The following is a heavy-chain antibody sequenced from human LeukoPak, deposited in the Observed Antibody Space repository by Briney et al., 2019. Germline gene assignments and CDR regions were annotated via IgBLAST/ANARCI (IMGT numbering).Heavy chain of an antibody. CDR1: GFTFSDYT. D-gene: IGHD5-12*01. V-gene: IGHV3-64*04. J-gene: IGHJ4*02. Sequence: SGGSLRLSCAASGFTFSDYTLHWVRQAPGKRLEFVSAIISHGGSTHYADSVKGRFTVSRDNPKNTLYLQMNSLRAEDTAVYYCARDRGHSGYDLYDYWGQGILVTVSS. CDR2: IISHGGST. CDR3: ARDRGHSGYDLYDY.